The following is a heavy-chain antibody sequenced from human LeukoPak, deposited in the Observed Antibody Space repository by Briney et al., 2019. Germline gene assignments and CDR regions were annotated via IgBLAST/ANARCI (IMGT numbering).Heavy chain of an antibody. Sequence: GGSLRLSCAASGFTFSSYAMSWVRQAPGKGLEWVSAISGSGGSTYCADSVKGRFTISRDNSKNTLYLQMNSLRAEDTAVYYCAKRIAAAGTGFDYWGQGTLVTVSS. CDR3: AKRIAAAGTGFDY. D-gene: IGHD6-13*01. J-gene: IGHJ4*02. CDR2: ISGSGGST. V-gene: IGHV3-23*01. CDR1: GFTFSSYA.